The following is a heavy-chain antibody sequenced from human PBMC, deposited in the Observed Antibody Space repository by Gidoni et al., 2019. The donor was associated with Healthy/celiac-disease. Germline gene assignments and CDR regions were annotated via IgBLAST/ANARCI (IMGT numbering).Heavy chain of an antibody. CDR2: IIPSFGTA. D-gene: IGHD3-3*01. V-gene: IGHV1-69*01. CDR1: GGTFSIHA. Sequence: QVQLVQSGAEAKTPGSSVKVSCKASGGTFSIHAISWLRQAPGQGLEWMGGIIPSFGTANYAQKFQGRVTITADESTSTAYMELSSLRSEDTAVYYCARIADIIDDCWSGYYTGWFDPWGQGTLVTVSS. CDR3: ARIADIIDDCWSGYYTGWFDP. J-gene: IGHJ5*02.